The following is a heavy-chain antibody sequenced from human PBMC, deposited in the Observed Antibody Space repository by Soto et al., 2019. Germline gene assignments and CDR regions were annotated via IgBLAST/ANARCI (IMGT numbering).Heavy chain of an antibody. D-gene: IGHD3-16*01. V-gene: IGHV3-15*07. CDR1: GFSFSNAW. CDR2: IKSKVVGGVT. CDR3: STGGYYFDY. Sequence: EVQLEESGGGLVKPGGSVRLSCAGSGFSFSNAWMNWVRQARGKGLEWVGRIKSKVVGGVTDYAAPVKGRFTISRDDSANTVYLHMSSLKTDDTAIYYCSTGGYYFDYWGQGTLVTVSS. J-gene: IGHJ4*02.